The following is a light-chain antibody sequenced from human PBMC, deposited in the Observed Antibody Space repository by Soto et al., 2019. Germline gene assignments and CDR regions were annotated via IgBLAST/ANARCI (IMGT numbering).Light chain of an antibody. J-gene: IGKJ4*01. Sequence: DIMMTQSPDSLAVSLGETATLPCKASQSLLDPSTNGNFLAWYQQKPRQPPSLLFYWGSTRESGVPGRFSVSGSGTDFTLTINYLQAEDVAVYYCQQYSSLPLTFGGGTRVEI. CDR1: QSLLDPSTNGNF. CDR2: WGS. CDR3: QQYSSLPLT. V-gene: IGKV4-1*01.